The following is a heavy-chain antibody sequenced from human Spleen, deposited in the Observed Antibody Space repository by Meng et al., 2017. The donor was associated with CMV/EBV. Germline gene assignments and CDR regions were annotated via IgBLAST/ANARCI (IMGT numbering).Heavy chain of an antibody. Sequence: GESLKISCKVYGNNFLSDWIGWVRQMPGKGLEWMGIIYPGDSDTRYSPSFQGQVTISADKSISTAYLQWSSLKASDTAMYYCARSSYGPNSFDYWGQGTLVTVSS. CDR1: GNNFLSDW. V-gene: IGHV5-51*01. CDR2: IYPGDSDT. J-gene: IGHJ4*02. CDR3: ARSSYGPNSFDY. D-gene: IGHD5-18*01.